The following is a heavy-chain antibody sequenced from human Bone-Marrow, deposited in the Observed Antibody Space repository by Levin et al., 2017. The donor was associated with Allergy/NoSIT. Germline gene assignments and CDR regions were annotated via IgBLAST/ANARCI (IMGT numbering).Heavy chain of an antibody. CDR2: ISGSGGST. D-gene: IGHD1-26*01. V-gene: IGHV3-23*01. Sequence: GESLKISCAASGFTFSSYAMSWVRQAPGKGLEWVSAISGSGGSTYYADSVKGRFTISRDNSKNTLYLQMNSLRAEDTAVYYCAKDGSGSYQYYYYYYGMDVWGQGTTVTVSS. CDR1: GFTFSSYA. CDR3: AKDGSGSYQYYYYYYGMDV. J-gene: IGHJ6*02.